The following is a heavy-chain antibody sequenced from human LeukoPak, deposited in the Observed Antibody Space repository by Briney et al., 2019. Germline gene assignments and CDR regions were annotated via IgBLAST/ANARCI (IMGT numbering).Heavy chain of an antibody. V-gene: IGHV4-59*06. J-gene: IGHJ5*02. CDR1: GGSISTYY. CDR2: MSYSGTT. D-gene: IGHD3-22*01. Sequence: SETLSLTCTVSGGSISTYYWNWIRQPPGKGLEWIGSMSYSGTTHYNPSLKSRLTISSDTSKNQFSLKVNSVTAADTAVYYCARELGFYDSSGYSNWFDPWGQGTLVTVSS. CDR3: ARELGFYDSSGYSNWFDP.